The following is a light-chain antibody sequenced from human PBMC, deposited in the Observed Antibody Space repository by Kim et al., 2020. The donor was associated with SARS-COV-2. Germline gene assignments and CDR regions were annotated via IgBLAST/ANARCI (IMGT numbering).Light chain of an antibody. CDR2: SVD. V-gene: IGLV2-23*02. CDR1: SSDVGNYDF. J-gene: IGLJ2*01. Sequence: GQSLTISCTGSSSDVGNYDFVSLYQKHPGKVPQLIIYSVDARPSGVSNRFSGSKSGNTASLTISGLQAEDEADYYCCSYAPSNTLIFGGGTQLTVL. CDR3: CSYAPSNTLI.